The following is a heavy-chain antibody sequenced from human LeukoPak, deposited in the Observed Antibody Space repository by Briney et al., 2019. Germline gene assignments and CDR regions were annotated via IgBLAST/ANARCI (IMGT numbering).Heavy chain of an antibody. D-gene: IGHD2-15*01. Sequence: GGSLRLSCAASGFAFSSYGMHCVRQAPGKGLEWVAVIWYDGSNKYYADSVKGRFTISRDNSKNTLYLQMNSLRAEDTAVYYCARDWGVVVAATFDFDIWGQGTMVTASS. J-gene: IGHJ3*02. CDR1: GFAFSSYG. V-gene: IGHV3-33*01. CDR3: ARDWGVVVAATFDFDI. CDR2: IWYDGSNK.